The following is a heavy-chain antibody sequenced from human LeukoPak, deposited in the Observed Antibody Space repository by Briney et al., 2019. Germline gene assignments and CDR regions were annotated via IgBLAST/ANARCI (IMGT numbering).Heavy chain of an antibody. Sequence: GGSLRLSCAASGFTFSSYWMHWVRQAPGKGLVWVSRINSDGSSTNYADSVKGRFTISRDNAKNTLYLQMNSLGAEDTAVYYCARAQHSGYERYQYYFDYWGQGTLVTVSS. CDR2: INSDGSST. D-gene: IGHD5-12*01. CDR3: ARAQHSGYERYQYYFDY. CDR1: GFTFSSYW. V-gene: IGHV3-74*01. J-gene: IGHJ4*02.